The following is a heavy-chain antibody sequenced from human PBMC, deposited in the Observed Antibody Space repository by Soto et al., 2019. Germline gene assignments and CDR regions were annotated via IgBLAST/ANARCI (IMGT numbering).Heavy chain of an antibody. V-gene: IGHV4-4*07. CDR3: ARLKGDGFDT. CDR2: IFTSGST. CDR1: SGSKNDYY. Sequence: QVQLQESGPRVVKPSGTLSLTCTVSSGSKNDYYLTWIRQPAGKGLECIGRIFTSGSTNYNPSLRRRVTMSVDTSKTRFSLRLTSVTAADTAVYYCARLKGDGFDTWGQGKRVTVSS. J-gene: IGHJ3*02.